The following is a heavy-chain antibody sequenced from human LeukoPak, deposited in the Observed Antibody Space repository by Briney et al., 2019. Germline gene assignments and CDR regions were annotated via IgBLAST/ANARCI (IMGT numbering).Heavy chain of an antibody. Sequence: GGSLRLSCAASGFTFSNYVMHWVRQAPGKGLEWVAVISSDGSQKYYADSVKGRFTISRDNSKNTLYLQMNSLRAEDTAVYYCAREVGRDYYMDVWGKGTTVTVSS. CDR1: GFTFSNYV. J-gene: IGHJ6*03. CDR3: AREVGRDYYMDV. V-gene: IGHV3-30*04. CDR2: ISSDGSQK.